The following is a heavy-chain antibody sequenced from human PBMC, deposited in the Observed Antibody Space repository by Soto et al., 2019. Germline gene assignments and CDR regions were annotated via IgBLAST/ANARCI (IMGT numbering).Heavy chain of an antibody. J-gene: IGHJ2*01. Sequence: EVQLVESGGGLIQPGGSLRLSCAASGFTVTNKYMTWVRQAPGKGLEWVSVIYSGGATSYADSVKGRFTISRDNSKDILYLQMISLRAEDTAVYYCARVDYGDYGWYFDLWGRGTLVTVSS. CDR3: ARVDYGDYGWYFDL. CDR2: IYSGGAT. D-gene: IGHD4-17*01. CDR1: GFTVTNKY. V-gene: IGHV3-53*01.